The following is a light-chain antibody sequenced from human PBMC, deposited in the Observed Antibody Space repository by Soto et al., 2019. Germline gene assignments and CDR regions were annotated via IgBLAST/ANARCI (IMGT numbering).Light chain of an antibody. CDR2: GNS. CDR1: SSNIGAGYD. V-gene: IGLV1-40*01. Sequence: QSLLTQPPSVSGAPGQRVTISCTGSSSNIGAGYDVHWYQQLPGTAPKLLIYGNSNRPSGVPDRFSGSKSGTSASLAITGLQAEDEADYSCQSYDSSLSGSVFGGGTKLTVL. CDR3: QSYDSSLSGSV. J-gene: IGLJ3*02.